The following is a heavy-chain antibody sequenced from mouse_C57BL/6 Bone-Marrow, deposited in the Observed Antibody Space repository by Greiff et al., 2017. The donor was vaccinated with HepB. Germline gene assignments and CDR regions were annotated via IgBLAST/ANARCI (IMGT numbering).Heavy chain of an antibody. J-gene: IGHJ4*01. CDR1: GSTFTSYD. CDR2: IYPRDGST. Sequence: VKLQQSGPELVKPGASVKLSCKASGSTFTSYDINWVKQRPGQGLEWIGWIYPRDGSTKYNEKFKGKATLTVDTSSSTAYMELHILTSEDSAVYFCATQLGIYAMDYWGQGTSVTVSS. D-gene: IGHD4-1*02. V-gene: IGHV1-85*01. CDR3: ATQLGIYAMDY.